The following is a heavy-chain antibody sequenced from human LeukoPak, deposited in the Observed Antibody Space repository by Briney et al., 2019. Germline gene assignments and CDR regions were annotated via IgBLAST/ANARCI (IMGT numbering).Heavy chain of an antibody. V-gene: IGHV3-15*01. Sequence: GGSLRLSCAASGLTFNNAWMSWVRQAPGKGLEGVGRINSKTDGGTTDTAAPVKGRFTISRDDSKNTLYLQMNSLKTEDTAVYYCTTTAGRWPYYFDYWGQGTLVSVSS. CDR3: TTTAGRWPYYFDY. CDR2: INSKTDGGTT. J-gene: IGHJ4*02. D-gene: IGHD4-23*01. CDR1: GLTFNNAW.